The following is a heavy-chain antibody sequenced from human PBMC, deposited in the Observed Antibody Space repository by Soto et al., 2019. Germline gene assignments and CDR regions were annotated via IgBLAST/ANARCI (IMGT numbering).Heavy chain of an antibody. CDR2: IYYSGST. D-gene: IGHD6-13*01. Sequence: ASETLSLTCTVSGGSISSYYWSWIRQPPGKGLEWIGYIYYSGSTNYNPSLKSRVTISVDTSKNQFSLKLSSVTAADTAVYYCARAGRSWYFSSNYYYGMDVWGQGTTVTVSS. CDR3: ARAGRSWYFSSNYYYGMDV. V-gene: IGHV4-59*01. CDR1: GGSISSYY. J-gene: IGHJ6*02.